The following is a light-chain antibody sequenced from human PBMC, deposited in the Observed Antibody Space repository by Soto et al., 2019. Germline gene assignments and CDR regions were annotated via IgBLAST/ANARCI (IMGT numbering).Light chain of an antibody. V-gene: IGLV1-51*02. Sequence: QSVLTQPPSVSAAPGQKVTISCSGSTSNIRNNYVSWYQQLPGTAPKLLIYENDKRPSGIPDRFSGSKSGASATLGITGLQTGDEADYYCGTWDTSLSSGVFGGETKLTVL. CDR1: TSNIRNNY. CDR2: END. J-gene: IGLJ3*02. CDR3: GTWDTSLSSGV.